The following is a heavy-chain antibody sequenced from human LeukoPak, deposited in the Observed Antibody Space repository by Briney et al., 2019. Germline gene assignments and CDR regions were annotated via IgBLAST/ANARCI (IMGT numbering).Heavy chain of an antibody. D-gene: IGHD4-17*01. J-gene: IGHJ3*02. CDR1: GGSISSYY. CDR2: IYTSGST. CDR3: ARDPGLTTGDAFDI. V-gene: IGHV4-4*07. Sequence: PSETLSLTCTVSGGSISSYYWSWIRQPAGKGLEWIGRIYTSGSTNYNPSLKSRVTIPVDTSKNQFSLKLSSVTAADTAVYYCARDPGLTTGDAFDIWGQGTMVTVSS.